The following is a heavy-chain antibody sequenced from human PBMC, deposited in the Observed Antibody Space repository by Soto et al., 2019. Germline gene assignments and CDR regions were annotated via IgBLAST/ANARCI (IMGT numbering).Heavy chain of an antibody. D-gene: IGHD6-19*01. J-gene: IGHJ4*02. CDR2: INAGNGNT. V-gene: IGHV1-3*01. CDR3: ASDYGSNWRL. CDR1: GFVSTNHN. Sequence: QAHLVQSGTEVKMPGYSVQVSCKASGFVSTNHNFHWVRQAPGQSLEWMGRINAGNGNTQYSQNFQCRVTFTSDPSASTAFMELTNLRFEDRAMYYCASDYGSNWRLWGQGTLVSVSS.